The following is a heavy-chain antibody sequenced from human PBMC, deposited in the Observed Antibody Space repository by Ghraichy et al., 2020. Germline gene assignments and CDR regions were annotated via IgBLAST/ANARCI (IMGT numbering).Heavy chain of an antibody. D-gene: IGHD2-2*01. V-gene: IGHV3-23*01. CDR1: GFTFSSYA. CDR3: ATLGYCSSTSCYAHYYYGMDV. Sequence: GGSLRLSCAASGFTFSSYAMSWVRQAPGKGLEWVSAISGSGGSTYYADSVKGRFTISRDNSKNTLYVQMNSLRAEDTAVYYCATLGYCSSTSCYAHYYYGMDVWGQGTTVTVSS. CDR2: ISGSGGST. J-gene: IGHJ6*02.